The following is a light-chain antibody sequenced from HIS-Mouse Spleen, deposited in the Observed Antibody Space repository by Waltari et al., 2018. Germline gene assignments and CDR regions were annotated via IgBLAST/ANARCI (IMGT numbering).Light chain of an antibody. Sequence: DIQLTQSPSFLSASVGDRVTITCPASPGISSYLAWYQQKPGKAPKLLIYAASTLQSGVPSRFSGSGSGTEFTLTISSLQPEDFATYYCQQLNSYPWTFGQGTKVEIK. CDR1: PGISSY. J-gene: IGKJ1*01. V-gene: IGKV1-9*01. CDR2: AAS. CDR3: QQLNSYPWT.